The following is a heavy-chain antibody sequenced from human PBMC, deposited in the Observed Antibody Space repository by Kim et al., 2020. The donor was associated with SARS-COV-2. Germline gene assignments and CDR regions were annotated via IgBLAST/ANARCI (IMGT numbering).Heavy chain of an antibody. CDR1: GFTFSSYA. V-gene: IGHV3-23*01. Sequence: GGSLRLSCAASGFTFSSYAMSWVRQAPGKGLEWVSAISGSGGSTYYADSVKGRFTISRDNSKNTLYLQMNSLRAEDTAVYYCAKDVLVDSSWLGFWAKQLNWFDPWGQGTLVTVSS. D-gene: IGHD6-13*01. J-gene: IGHJ5*02. CDR2: ISGSGGST. CDR3: AKDVLVDSSWLGFWAKQLNWFDP.